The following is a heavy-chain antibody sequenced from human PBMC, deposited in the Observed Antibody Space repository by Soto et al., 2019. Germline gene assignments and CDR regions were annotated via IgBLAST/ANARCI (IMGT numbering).Heavy chain of an antibody. CDR2: IYYSGST. Sequence: SETLSLTCTVSGGSIKDFYWSWIRQPPGKGLEWIGYIYYSGSTDYNPSLKGRVTISVDTSKNQFSLKLRSVTAADTAVYYCARVAGVSPRTFGYWGQGILVTFSS. V-gene: IGHV4-59*01. CDR1: GGSIKDFY. J-gene: IGHJ4*02. CDR3: ARVAGVSPRTFGY. D-gene: IGHD6-13*01.